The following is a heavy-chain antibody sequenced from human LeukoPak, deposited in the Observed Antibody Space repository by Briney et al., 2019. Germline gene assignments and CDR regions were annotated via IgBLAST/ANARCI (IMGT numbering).Heavy chain of an antibody. V-gene: IGHV4-34*01. Sequence: SETLSLTCAVYGGSFSGYYWSWIRQPPGKGLEWIGEINHSGSTNYNPSLKSRVTISVDTSKNQFSLKLSSVTAADTAVYYCARGRFDFWSAPFAGDWGQGTLDTVSS. CDR3: ARGRFDFWSAPFAGD. CDR2: INHSGST. J-gene: IGHJ4*02. D-gene: IGHD3-3*01. CDR1: GGSFSGYY.